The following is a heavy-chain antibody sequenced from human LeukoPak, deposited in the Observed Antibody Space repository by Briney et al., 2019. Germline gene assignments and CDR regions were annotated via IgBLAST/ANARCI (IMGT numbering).Heavy chain of an antibody. V-gene: IGHV4-59*01. CDR1: GGSISSYY. CDR2: IYYSGST. CDR3: ARAGGGQWPSRLNAFDI. Sequence: PSETLSLTCTVSGGSISSYYWSWIRQPPGKGLEWIGYIYYSGSTNYNPSLKSRVTISVDTSKNQFSLKLSSVTAADTAVYYCARAGGGQWPSRLNAFDIWGQGTMVTVSS. J-gene: IGHJ3*02. D-gene: IGHD6-19*01.